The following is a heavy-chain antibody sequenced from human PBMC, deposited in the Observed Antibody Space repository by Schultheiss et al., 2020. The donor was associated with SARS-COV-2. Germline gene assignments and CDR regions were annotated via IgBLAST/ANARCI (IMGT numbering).Heavy chain of an antibody. CDR2: ISSSSSYI. J-gene: IGHJ4*02. CDR1: GFTFSSYS. D-gene: IGHD2-21*02. CDR3: ARSELAYCGGDCYSLGGYFDY. V-gene: IGHV3-21*01. Sequence: GGSLRLSCAASGFTFSSYSMNWVRQAPGKGLEWVSSISSSSSYIYYADSVKGRFTISRDNSKNTLYLQMNSLRAEDTAVYYCARSELAYCGGDCYSLGGYFDYWGQGTLVTVSS.